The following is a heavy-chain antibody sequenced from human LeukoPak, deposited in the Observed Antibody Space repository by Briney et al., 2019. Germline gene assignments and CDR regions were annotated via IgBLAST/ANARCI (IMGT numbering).Heavy chain of an antibody. J-gene: IGHJ4*02. Sequence: GGSLRLSCAASGFTFSSYSMNWVRQAPGKGLEWVSYISSSGSTISYVDSEEGRFTISRDNSKNTLFLQMDRLRAEDTALYYCAKDLKPDGVWDIEYWVQGTLVTVSS. CDR3: AKDLKPDGVWDIEY. CDR1: GFTFSSYS. D-gene: IGHD4-17*01. CDR2: ISSSGSTI. V-gene: IGHV3-48*04.